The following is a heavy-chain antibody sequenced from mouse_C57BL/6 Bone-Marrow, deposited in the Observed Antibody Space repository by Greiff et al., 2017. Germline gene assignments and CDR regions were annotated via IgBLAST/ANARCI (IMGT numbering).Heavy chain of an antibody. CDR2: IYPRSGNT. V-gene: IGHV1-81*01. CDR1: GYTFTSYG. CDR3: ARSVDNQDRCFDV. Sequence: QVQLKQSGAELARPGASVKLSCKASGYTFTSYGISWVKQRTGQGLEWIGEIYPRSGNTYYNEKFKGKATLTADKSSSTAYMELRSLTSEDSAVYSCARSVDNQDRCFDVWGTGTTVTVSS. D-gene: IGHD1-3*01. J-gene: IGHJ1*03.